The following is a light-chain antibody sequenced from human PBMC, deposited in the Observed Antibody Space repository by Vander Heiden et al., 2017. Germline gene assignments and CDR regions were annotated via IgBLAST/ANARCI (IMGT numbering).Light chain of an antibody. CDR3: QQYGSSPRT. CDR2: GAS. CDR1: QRVSSSY. J-gene: IGKJ2*01. V-gene: IGKV3-20*01. Sequence: IVLPQSPATLSLSPGERATLSCRASQRVSSSYLAWYQQKPGQAPRLLIYGASSRATGIPDRFSGSGSGTDFTLTISRLEPEDFAVYYCQQYGSSPRTFGQGTKLEIK.